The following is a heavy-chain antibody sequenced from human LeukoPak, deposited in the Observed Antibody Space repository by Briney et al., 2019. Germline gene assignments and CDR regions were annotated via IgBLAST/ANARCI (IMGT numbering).Heavy chain of an antibody. CDR1: GFPFSKYA. CDR2: IGGSGGRT. J-gene: IGHJ4*02. D-gene: IGHD3-10*01. Sequence: GGSLRLSCAASGFPFSKYAMSWVRQAPGKGLEWVSAIGGSGGRTFYADSVKGRFTISRDNSKNTFYLQMNNLRAEDTAVYYCAKDGRTPSLLWFGELPYYFDYWGQGTLATVSS. V-gene: IGHV3-23*01. CDR3: AKDGRTPSLLWFGELPYYFDY.